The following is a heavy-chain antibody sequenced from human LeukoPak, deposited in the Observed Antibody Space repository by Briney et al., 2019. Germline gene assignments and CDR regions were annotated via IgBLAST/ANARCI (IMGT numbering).Heavy chain of an antibody. J-gene: IGHJ6*03. CDR1: GGTFSSYA. CDR3: ARMNYYYYYMDV. CDR2: IIPIFGTA. V-gene: IGHV1-69*06. Sequence: ASVKVSCKASGGTFSSYAISWVRQAPGQGLEWMGGIIPIFGTANYAQKFHGRVTITADKSTSTAYMELSSLRSEDTAVYYCARMNYYYYYMDVWGKGTTVTVSS.